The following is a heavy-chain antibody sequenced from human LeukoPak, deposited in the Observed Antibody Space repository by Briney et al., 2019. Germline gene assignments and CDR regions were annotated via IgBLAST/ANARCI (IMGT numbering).Heavy chain of an antibody. D-gene: IGHD2-15*01. J-gene: IGHJ4*02. V-gene: IGHV3-48*03. Sequence: GGSLRLSCVASGFTFSSYEMNWVRQAPGKGPEWVSYISSSGSTIYYADSVKGRFTISRDNAKNSVYLQMNSPRAEDTAVYYCVRGYCSGGSCYSFDYWGQGNLVTVSS. CDR1: GFTFSSYE. CDR3: VRGYCSGGSCYSFDY. CDR2: ISSSGSTI.